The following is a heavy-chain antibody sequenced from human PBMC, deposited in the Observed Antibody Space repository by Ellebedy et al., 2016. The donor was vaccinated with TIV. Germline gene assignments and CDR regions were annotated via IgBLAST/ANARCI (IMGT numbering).Heavy chain of an antibody. J-gene: IGHJ4*02. CDR1: DVSINSYS. Sequence: SETLSLTCTVSDVSINSYSWSWIRQPPGKGLEWIGYIRYSGSTNSNPSLKSRVTISIDTSKRQFSLKLSSVTAADTAVYYCARQSRKKEYFGNWGQGTRVTVSS. V-gene: IGHV4-59*01. D-gene: IGHD1-14*01. CDR2: IRYSGST. CDR3: ARQSRKKEYFGN.